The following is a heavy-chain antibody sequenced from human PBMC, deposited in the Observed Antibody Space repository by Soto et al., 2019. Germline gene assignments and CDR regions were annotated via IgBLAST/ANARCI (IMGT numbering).Heavy chain of an antibody. CDR1: GGSISSYY. V-gene: IGHV4-59*01. CDR2: IYYSGST. CDR3: ARDLRYCGGDCYSNGMDV. Sequence: QVQLQESGPGLVKPSETLSLTCTVSGGSISSYYWSWIRQPPGKGLEWIGYIYYSGSTNYNPSLKSRVTISVDTSKNQFSLKLSSVTAADTAVYYCARDLRYCGGDCYSNGMDVWGQGTTVPVSS. D-gene: IGHD2-21*02. J-gene: IGHJ6*02.